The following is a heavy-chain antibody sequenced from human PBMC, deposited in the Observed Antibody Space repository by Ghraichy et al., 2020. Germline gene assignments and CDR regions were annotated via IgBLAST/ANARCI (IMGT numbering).Heavy chain of an antibody. CDR2: IYTSGST. CDR1: GGSISSGSYY. D-gene: IGHD2-2*01. CDR3: ARTDCSSTSCPFDP. V-gene: IGHV4-61*02. J-gene: IGHJ5*02. Sequence: SETLSLTCTVSGGSISSGSYYWSWIRQPAGKGLEWIGRIYTSGSTNYNPSLKSRVTISVDTSKNQFSLKLSSVTAADTAVYYCARTDCSSTSCPFDPWGQGTLVTVSS.